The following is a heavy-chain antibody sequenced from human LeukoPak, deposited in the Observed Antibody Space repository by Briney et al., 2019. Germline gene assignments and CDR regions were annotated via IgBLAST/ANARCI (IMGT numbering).Heavy chain of an antibody. V-gene: IGHV3-23*01. CDR3: AKDLTYETIFGVVGENYFDY. J-gene: IGHJ4*02. Sequence: GGSLRLSCAASGFTFSSYGMHWVRQAPGKGLEWVSAISGSGGSTYYADSVKGRFTISRDNSKNTLYLQMNSLRAEDTAVYYCAKDLTYETIFGVVGENYFDYWGQGTLVTVSS. D-gene: IGHD3-3*01. CDR2: ISGSGGST. CDR1: GFTFSSYG.